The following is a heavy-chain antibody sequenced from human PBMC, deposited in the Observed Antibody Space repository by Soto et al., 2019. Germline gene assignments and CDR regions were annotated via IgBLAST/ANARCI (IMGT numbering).Heavy chain of an antibody. V-gene: IGHV1-18*04. CDR1: GYTFTSYG. CDR3: ARVPLGDWNYVRFDY. D-gene: IGHD1-7*01. J-gene: IGHJ4*02. Sequence: RASVKVSCKASGYTFTSYGISWVRQAPGRGLEWMGWISAYNGNTNYAQKLQGRVTMTTDTSTSTAYMELRSLRSDDTAVYYCARVPLGDWNYVRFDYWGQGTLVTVSS. CDR2: ISAYNGNT.